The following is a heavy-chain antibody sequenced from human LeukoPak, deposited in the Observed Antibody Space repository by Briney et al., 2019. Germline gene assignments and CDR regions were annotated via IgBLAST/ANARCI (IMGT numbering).Heavy chain of an antibody. D-gene: IGHD1-26*01. Sequence: GGSLRPSFAAPEFTFDDYAMHWVPQPPGKGLEWVSGISWDSASIVYAASVKGRFTISRENAKNSLYLQMNSLRAEDTAFYYCTKGDSGGPKYIGEWGEGTLVTVSS. CDR2: ISWDSASI. V-gene: IGHV3-9*01. CDR3: TKGDSGGPKYIGE. J-gene: IGHJ4*02. CDR1: EFTFDDYA.